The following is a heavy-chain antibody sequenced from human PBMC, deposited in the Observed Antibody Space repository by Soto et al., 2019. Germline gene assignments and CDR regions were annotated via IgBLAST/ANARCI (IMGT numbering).Heavy chain of an antibody. V-gene: IGHV3-48*01. D-gene: IGHD4-17*01. J-gene: IGHJ6*04. CDR1: GFTCSSYS. CDR3: ARDDYGDYLVHYSYYYGMDV. Sequence: EVPLVESGGGLVQPGGSLRLSCAASGFTCSSYSRNWVRQAPGKGLWWDSYISSSSSTIYYADSVKGRFTISRDNAKNSLYLRMNSRRAEDTAVYYCARDDYGDYLVHYSYYYGMDVWGNVTTVTVSA. CDR2: ISSSSSTI.